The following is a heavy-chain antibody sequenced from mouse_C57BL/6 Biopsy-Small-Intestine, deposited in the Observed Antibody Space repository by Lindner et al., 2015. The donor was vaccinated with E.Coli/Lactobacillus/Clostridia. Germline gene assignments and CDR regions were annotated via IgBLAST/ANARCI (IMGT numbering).Heavy chain of an antibody. Sequence: SVKVSCKASGYIFSNYVIHWVRQAPGQRLEWMGLSNGGNGDTRYSQEFQGRVTITRDTSAGTAYMELSSLRSEDMAVYYCARGKGLGAYLIDYWGQGTLVTVSS. V-gene: IGHV1S46*01. J-gene: IGHJ4*01. D-gene: IGHD1-1*01. CDR2: SNGGNGDT. CDR1: GYIFSNYV. CDR3: ARGKGLGAYLIDY.